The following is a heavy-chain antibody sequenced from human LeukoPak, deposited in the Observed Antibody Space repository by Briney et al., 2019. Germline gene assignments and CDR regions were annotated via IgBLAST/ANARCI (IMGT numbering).Heavy chain of an antibody. CDR3: ARGGSYSLAIGY. V-gene: IGHV3-48*01. D-gene: IGHD1-26*01. Sequence: PGGSLRLSCAASGFTFSSYSMNWVRQAPGKGLEWVSYISSSSSTIYYANSVKGRFTISRDNAKNSLYLQMTSLRAEDTAVYFCARGGSYSLAIGYWGQGTLVTVSS. CDR2: ISSSSSTI. CDR1: GFTFSSYS. J-gene: IGHJ4*02.